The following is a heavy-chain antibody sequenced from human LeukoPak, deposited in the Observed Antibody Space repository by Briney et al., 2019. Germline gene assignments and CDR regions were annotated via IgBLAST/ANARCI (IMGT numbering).Heavy chain of an antibody. D-gene: IGHD1-26*01. Sequence: SVKVSCKASGGTFSSYAISGVRQAPGQGLEWMGGIIPIFGTANYAQEFQGRVTTTAHESTSTAYMELSSLTSEDTAVYYCASARGNPYYTAAFDIWGQGTMVPVSS. V-gene: IGHV1-69*13. J-gene: IGHJ3*02. CDR1: GGTFSSYA. CDR3: ASARGNPYYTAAFDI. CDR2: IIPIFGTA.